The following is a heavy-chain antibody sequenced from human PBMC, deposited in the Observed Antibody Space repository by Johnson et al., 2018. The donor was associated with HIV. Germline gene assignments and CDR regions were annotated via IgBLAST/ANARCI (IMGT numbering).Heavy chain of an antibody. J-gene: IGHJ3*01. CDR3: VRTSCTGARCLGYDPFDV. Sequence: QVQLVESGGGVVQPGRSLRLSCAASGFTFSSYDMHWVRQAPGKGLEWVAFISYDGTNKYYADSVKGRFTISRDTSKNTLYLQMNSLRAEDTAVYYCVRTSCTGARCLGYDPFDVWGQGTMVTVSS. CDR2: ISYDGTNK. V-gene: IGHV3-30*03. CDR1: GFTFSSYD. D-gene: IGHD3-16*01.